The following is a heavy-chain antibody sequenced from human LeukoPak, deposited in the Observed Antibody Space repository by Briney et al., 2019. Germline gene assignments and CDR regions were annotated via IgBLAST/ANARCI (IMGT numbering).Heavy chain of an antibody. Sequence: ASVKVSCKASGYTFTSYGISWVRQAPGQGLEWMGWISAYNGNTNYAQKLQGRVTMTTDTSTSTAYMELRSLRSDDTAVYYCAKTYLWFGELGTFDYWGQGTLVTVSS. CDR2: ISAYNGNT. CDR3: AKTYLWFGELGTFDY. V-gene: IGHV1-18*01. D-gene: IGHD3-10*01. J-gene: IGHJ4*02. CDR1: GYTFTSYG.